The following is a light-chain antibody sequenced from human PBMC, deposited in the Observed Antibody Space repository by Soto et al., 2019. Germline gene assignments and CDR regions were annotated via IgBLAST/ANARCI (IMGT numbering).Light chain of an antibody. V-gene: IGLV4-69*01. CDR3: QTWGTGFQV. Sequence: QPVLTQPPSASASLGASVKLTCTLSSGHSSYAIAWHQKQPEKVPRYLMDLNNDGSHTKGDGIPDRFSGSSSGAERYLIISRLQSEDEADYYCQTWGTGFQVFGGGTKLTVL. CDR1: SGHSSYA. CDR2: LNNDGSH. J-gene: IGLJ2*01.